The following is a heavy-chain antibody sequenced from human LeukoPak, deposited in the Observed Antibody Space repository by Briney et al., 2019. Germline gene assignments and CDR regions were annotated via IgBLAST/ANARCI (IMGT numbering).Heavy chain of an antibody. CDR2: IYYSGST. CDR3: ARDRGHCSSTSCYSWFDP. V-gene: IGHV4-59*12. Sequence: SETLSLTCTVSGGSISISYWSWIRQTPGKGLEWIGYIYYSGSTNYNPSLKSRVTISVDTSKHQFSLKLSSVTAADTAVYYCARDRGHCSSTSCYSWFDPWGQGTLVTVSS. J-gene: IGHJ5*02. D-gene: IGHD2-2*01. CDR1: GGSISISY.